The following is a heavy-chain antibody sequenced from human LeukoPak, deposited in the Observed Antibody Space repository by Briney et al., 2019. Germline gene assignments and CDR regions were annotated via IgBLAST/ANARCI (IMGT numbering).Heavy chain of an antibody. CDR3: AREGFYLFDY. CDR2: IKQDGSEK. J-gene: IGHJ4*02. V-gene: IGHV3-7*05. Sequence: GGSLRLSCAASGFTFSTYWMTWVRQAPGKGLEWVAHIKQDGSEKYYVDSVKGRFTISRDNAKNSLYLQMNSLRAEDTDVYYCAREGFYLFDYWGLGTLVTVSS. CDR1: GFTFSTYW.